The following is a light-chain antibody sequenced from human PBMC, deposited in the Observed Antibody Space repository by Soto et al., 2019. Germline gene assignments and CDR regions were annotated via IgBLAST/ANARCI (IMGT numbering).Light chain of an antibody. CDR2: DAS. Sequence: DIPMTQSPSTLSASVGDRVTITCRASQSIRSWLAWYQQKPGKAPQLLIYDASSLETGVPSRFSGSGSGTEFTLTISSLQPDDFATYYCQQYNNYLRTFGQGTKVEIK. V-gene: IGKV1-5*01. CDR1: QSIRSW. CDR3: QQYNNYLRT. J-gene: IGKJ1*01.